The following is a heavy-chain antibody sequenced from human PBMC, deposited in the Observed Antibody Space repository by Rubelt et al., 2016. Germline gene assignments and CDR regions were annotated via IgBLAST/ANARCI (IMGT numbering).Heavy chain of an antibody. D-gene: IGHD3-3*01. Sequence: EVQLLESGGGLVQPGGSLRLPCAASGFTFSSYAMSWVRQAPGKGLEWVSAISGRGGSTYYADSWKGRFTISREKSKNTLYLKMDSLRVEDTAVYYCATRGAWGQGTLVTVSS. J-gene: IGHJ5*02. CDR1: GFTFSSYA. CDR2: ISGRGGST. CDR3: ATRGA. V-gene: IGHV3-23*01.